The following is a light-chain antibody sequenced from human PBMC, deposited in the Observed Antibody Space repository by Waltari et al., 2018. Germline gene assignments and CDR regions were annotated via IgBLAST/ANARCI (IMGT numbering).Light chain of an antibody. V-gene: IGLV1-40*01. CDR3: QSYDTSLSVV. CDR2: GTS. J-gene: IGLJ2*01. CDR1: GSNIGAGYD. Sequence: QSVLTQPPSVSGAPGQRVTISCTGSGSNIGAGYDVHWYQQLPGKAPKLRIYGTSTRPVGVPDRYFGSQSGTSASLAITGLQAEDEADYYCQSYDTSLSVVFGGGTKLTVL.